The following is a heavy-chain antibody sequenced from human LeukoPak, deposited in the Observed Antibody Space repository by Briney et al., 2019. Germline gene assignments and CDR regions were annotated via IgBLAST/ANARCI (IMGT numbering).Heavy chain of an antibody. V-gene: IGHV1-18*01. Sequence: ASVKVSCKASGYTFTSYGISWVRQAPGQGLEWMGWISAYNGNTNYAQKLQGGVTMTTDTSTSTAYMELRSLRSDDTAVYYCARVPLYSGSLLGAFDIWGQGTMVTVSS. D-gene: IGHD1-26*01. J-gene: IGHJ3*02. CDR3: ARVPLYSGSLLGAFDI. CDR1: GYTFTSYG. CDR2: ISAYNGNT.